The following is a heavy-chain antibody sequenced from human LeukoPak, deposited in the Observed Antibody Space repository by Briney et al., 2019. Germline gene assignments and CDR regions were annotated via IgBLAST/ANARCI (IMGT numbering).Heavy chain of an antibody. Sequence: SVKVSCKASGGTFSSYGISWVRQAPGQGLEWMGGIIPIFGTANYAQKFQGRVTITADESTSTAYMDLSSLRSEDTAVYNCARVVTPRYCSSPTCYWKGWFDPWGQGTLVTVSS. V-gene: IGHV1-69*13. J-gene: IGHJ5*02. CDR2: IIPIFGTA. CDR1: GGTFSSYG. D-gene: IGHD2-2*01. CDR3: ARVVTPRYCSSPTCYWKGWFDP.